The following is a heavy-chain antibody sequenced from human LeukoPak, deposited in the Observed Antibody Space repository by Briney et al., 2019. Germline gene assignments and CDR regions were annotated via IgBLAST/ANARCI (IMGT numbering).Heavy chain of an antibody. CDR2: ILYRGTT. CDR1: GGSISSYY. CDR3: ARMGGYSGYATH. Sequence: PSETLSLTCTVSGGSISSYYWSWIRQPPGQGLEWIGYILYRGTTNSHPSLKSRVNISLDTSNNQSSLKLTSVTAADTAVYFCARMGGYSGYATHWGQGILVTVSS. J-gene: IGHJ4*02. V-gene: IGHV4-59*08. D-gene: IGHD5-12*01.